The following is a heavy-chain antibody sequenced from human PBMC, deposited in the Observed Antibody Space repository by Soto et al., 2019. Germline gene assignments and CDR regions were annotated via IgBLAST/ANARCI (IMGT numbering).Heavy chain of an antibody. Sequence: PSETLSLTCTVSGGSISSYYWSWIRQPPGKGLERIGYIYYSGSTNYNPSLKRRITISIDTSKNQFSLKLSSVTAADTAVYYCAKQGIAVAGTGFDPWGQGTLVTVSS. D-gene: IGHD6-19*01. CDR3: AKQGIAVAGTGFDP. V-gene: IGHV4-59*01. CDR1: GGSISSYY. J-gene: IGHJ5*02. CDR2: IYYSGST.